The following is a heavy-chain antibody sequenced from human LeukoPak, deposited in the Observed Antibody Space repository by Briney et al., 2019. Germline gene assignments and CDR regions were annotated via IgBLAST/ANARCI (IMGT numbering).Heavy chain of an antibody. D-gene: IGHD3-10*01. CDR3: ARLPRAYYYGSGSFYYDY. Sequence: GESLQISCKGSGYSFTSYWIGWVRQMPGKGLEWMGIIYPGDSDTRYSPSFQGQVTISADKSISTAYLQWSSLKASDTAMYYCARLPRAYYYGSGSFYYDYWGQGTLVTVSS. CDR1: GYSFTSYW. J-gene: IGHJ4*02. V-gene: IGHV5-51*01. CDR2: IYPGDSDT.